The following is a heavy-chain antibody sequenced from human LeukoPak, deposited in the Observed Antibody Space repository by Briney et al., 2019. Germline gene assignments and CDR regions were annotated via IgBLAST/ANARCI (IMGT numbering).Heavy chain of an antibody. D-gene: IGHD3-3*01. CDR3: AYDFWSGYSRGIY. CDR1: GGSISSGSYY. V-gene: IGHV4-61*02. J-gene: IGHJ4*02. Sequence: SQTLSLTCTVSGGSISSGSYYWSWIRQPAGKGLEWIVRIYTSGSTNYNPSLKSRVTISVDTSKNQFSLKLSSVTAADTAVYYCAYDFWSGYSRGIYWGQGTLVTVSS. CDR2: IYTSGST.